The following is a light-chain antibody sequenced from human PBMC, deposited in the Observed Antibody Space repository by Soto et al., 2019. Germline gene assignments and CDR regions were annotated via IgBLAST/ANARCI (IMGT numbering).Light chain of an antibody. CDR2: DDS. V-gene: IGLV3-21*02. J-gene: IGLJ2*01. Sequence: SYELTQPPSVSVAPGQTARITCGGNNIGSKSVHWYQQKPGQAPVLVVYDDSYRPSGIPERFSGSNSGNTATLTISRVEAGDEADYYCQVWDSSSDHPVVFGGGTKLTVL. CDR3: QVWDSSSDHPVV. CDR1: NIGSKS.